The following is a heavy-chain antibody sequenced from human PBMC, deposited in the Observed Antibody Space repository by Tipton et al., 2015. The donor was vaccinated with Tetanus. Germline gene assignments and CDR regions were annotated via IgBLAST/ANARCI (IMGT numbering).Heavy chain of an antibody. V-gene: IGHV4-59*01. CDR1: GGSISSFY. D-gene: IGHD2-21*01. Sequence: TLSLTYTVSGGSISSFYWYWIRQPPGKGLEWIAYIYQNGDASYNPSLQSRVTISVDTSKNQFSLQLAFVTAADTAIYYCARERIEAFYYHGLDVWGPGTTVTVSS. CDR3: ARERIEAFYYHGLDV. J-gene: IGHJ6*02. CDR2: IYQNGDA.